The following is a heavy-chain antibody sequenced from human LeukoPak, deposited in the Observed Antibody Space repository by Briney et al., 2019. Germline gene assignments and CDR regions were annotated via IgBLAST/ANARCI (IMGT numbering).Heavy chain of an antibody. CDR3: ARGKRITIFGVVIYRAFDI. CDR2: IIPIFGTA. V-gene: IGHV1-69*01. D-gene: IGHD3-3*01. J-gene: IGHJ3*02. Sequence: SVKVFCKASLDTFSSYYISWVPQAPGQGFEWMGGIIPIFGTANYAQKFQGRVTITADYSTSTAYTELSSLRSEDTDVYYCARGKRITIFGVVIYRAFDIWGQGTMVTVSS. CDR1: LDTFSSYY.